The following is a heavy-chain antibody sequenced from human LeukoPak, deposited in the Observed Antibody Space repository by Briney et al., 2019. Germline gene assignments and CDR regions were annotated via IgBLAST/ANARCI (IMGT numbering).Heavy chain of an antibody. CDR2: INWNGGST. V-gene: IGHV3-20*04. D-gene: IGHD2-15*01. Sequence: PGGSLRLSCAASGFTFDDYGMSWVRQAPGKGREWVSGINWNGGSTGYADSVKGRFTISRDNAKNSLYLQMNSLRAEDTALYYCAREAYCSGGSCYFDYWGQGTLVTVSS. CDR1: GFTFDDYG. CDR3: AREAYCSGGSCYFDY. J-gene: IGHJ4*02.